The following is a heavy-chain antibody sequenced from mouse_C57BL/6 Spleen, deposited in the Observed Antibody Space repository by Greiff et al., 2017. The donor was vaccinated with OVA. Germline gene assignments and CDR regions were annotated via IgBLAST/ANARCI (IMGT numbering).Heavy chain of an antibody. CDR3: ARSGYYGPFDY. J-gene: IGHJ2*01. CDR1: GYTFTSYV. Sequence: VQLQQSGPERVKPGATVKMSCKASGYTFTSYVMHWVKQKPGQGLEWIGYIYPYNDGTKYNEKFKGKATLTSDKSSSTAYMELSSLTSEDSAVYYCARSGYYGPFDYWGQGTTLTVSS. V-gene: IGHV1-14*01. D-gene: IGHD1-1*01. CDR2: IYPYNDGT.